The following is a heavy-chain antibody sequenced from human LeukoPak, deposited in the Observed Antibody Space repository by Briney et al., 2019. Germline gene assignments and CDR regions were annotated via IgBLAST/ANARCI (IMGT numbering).Heavy chain of an antibody. D-gene: IGHD3-16*01. CDR2: INLSGST. Sequence: SETLSLTCAVYGGPFSGYYWSWIRQPPGKGLEWIGEINLSGSTNYNPSLKSRVTISVDTSKNQFSLKLSSVTAADTAVYYCARTVWGSYSEFDYWGQGTLVTVSS. CDR1: GGPFSGYY. V-gene: IGHV4-34*01. CDR3: ARTVWGSYSEFDY. J-gene: IGHJ4*02.